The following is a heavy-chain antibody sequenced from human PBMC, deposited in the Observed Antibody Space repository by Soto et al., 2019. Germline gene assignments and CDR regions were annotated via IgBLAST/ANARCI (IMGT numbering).Heavy chain of an antibody. Sequence: SETLSLTCTVSGGSISGYYWSWIRQPPGKGPEWIGYIYYSGSTNYNPSLKSQITISVDTSKNQFSLKLTSVTAADTAVYYCARGQSNSAWALFDYWGQGTLVTVSS. V-gene: IGHV4-59*01. D-gene: IGHD6-19*01. CDR1: GGSISGYY. J-gene: IGHJ4*02. CDR3: ARGQSNSAWALFDY. CDR2: IYYSGST.